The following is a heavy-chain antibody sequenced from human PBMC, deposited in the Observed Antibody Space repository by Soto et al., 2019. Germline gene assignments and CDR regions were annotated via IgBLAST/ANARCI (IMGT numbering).Heavy chain of an antibody. J-gene: IGHJ6*02. CDR1: GFTFPNYW. CDR2: IYPDDSDT. D-gene: IGHD6-13*01. V-gene: IGHV5-51*01. Sequence: GESLKISCQGSGFTFPNYWIGWVRQMPGKGLEWMAIIYPDDSDTRYSPSFQGQVTISADKSISTAYLQWSSLKASDTAMYYCARTSAAGKYYYGMDVWGQGTTVTVSS. CDR3: ARTSAAGKYYYGMDV.